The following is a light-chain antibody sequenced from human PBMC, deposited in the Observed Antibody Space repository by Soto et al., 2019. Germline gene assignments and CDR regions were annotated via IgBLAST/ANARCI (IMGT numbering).Light chain of an antibody. Sequence: QSALTQPASVSGSPGQSITISCTGTSSDVGGYNYVSWYQQHPGKAPKLMIYDDTNRPSGVSNRFSGSKSGSTASLTISGLQDEDEADYYCSSYTSSSTRVFGGGTKLTVL. CDR2: DDT. V-gene: IGLV2-14*03. J-gene: IGLJ2*01. CDR3: SSYTSSSTRV. CDR1: SSDVGGYNY.